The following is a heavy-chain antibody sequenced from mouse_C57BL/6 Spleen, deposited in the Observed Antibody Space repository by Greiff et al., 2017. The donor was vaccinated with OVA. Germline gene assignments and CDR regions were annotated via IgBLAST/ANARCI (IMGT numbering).Heavy chain of an antibody. J-gene: IGHJ2*01. Sequence: QVQLQQSGAELVKPGASVKMSCKASGYTFTSYWITWVKQRPGQGLEWIGDIYPGSGSTNYNEKFKSKATLTVDTSSSTAYMQLSSLTSEDSAVYYCALIYYYGSSLCYWGQGTTLTVSS. CDR3: ALIYYYGSSLCY. V-gene: IGHV1-55*01. CDR2: IYPGSGST. CDR1: GYTFTSYW. D-gene: IGHD1-1*01.